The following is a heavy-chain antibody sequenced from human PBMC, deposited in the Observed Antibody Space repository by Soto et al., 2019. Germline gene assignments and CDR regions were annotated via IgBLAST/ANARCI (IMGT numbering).Heavy chain of an antibody. CDR1: GGSISSGGYY. CDR2: IYYSGST. V-gene: IGHV4-31*03. CDR3: ARVPMMTTVTTSPYYGMDV. D-gene: IGHD4-17*01. J-gene: IGHJ6*02. Sequence: QVQLQESGPGLVKPSQTLSLTCTVSGGSISSGGYYWSWIRQHPGKGLEWIGHIYYSGSTYYNPSLKSRVTISVDTSKNQFSLKRSSVTAADTAVYYCARVPMMTTVTTSPYYGMDVWGQGTTVTVSS.